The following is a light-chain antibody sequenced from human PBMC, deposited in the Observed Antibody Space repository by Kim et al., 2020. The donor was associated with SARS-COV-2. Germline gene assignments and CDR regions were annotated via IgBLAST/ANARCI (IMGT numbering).Light chain of an antibody. CDR1: QSVSSSS. CDR2: GAS. V-gene: IGKV3-20*01. Sequence: SRGERAPLSCRASQSVSSSSLAWYQKKPGQAPRLLIYGASSRATGIPDRFSGSGSGTDFTLTISRLEPEDFAVYYCQQYGSSPRTFGQGTKVDIK. CDR3: QQYGSSPRT. J-gene: IGKJ1*01.